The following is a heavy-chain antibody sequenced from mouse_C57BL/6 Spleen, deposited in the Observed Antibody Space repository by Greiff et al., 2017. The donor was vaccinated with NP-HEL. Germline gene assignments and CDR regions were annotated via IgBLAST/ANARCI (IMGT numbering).Heavy chain of an antibody. CDR3: ARSKGSSGPWFAY. CDR2: INPNNGGT. J-gene: IGHJ3*01. D-gene: IGHD3-2*02. CDR1: GYTFTDYN. V-gene: IGHV1-22*01. Sequence: EVKLVESGPELVKPGASVKMSCKASGYTFTDYNMHWVKQSHGKSLEWIGYINPNNGGTSYNQKFKGKATLTVNKSSSTAYMELRSLTSEDSAVYYCARSKGSSGPWFAYWGQGTLVTVSA.